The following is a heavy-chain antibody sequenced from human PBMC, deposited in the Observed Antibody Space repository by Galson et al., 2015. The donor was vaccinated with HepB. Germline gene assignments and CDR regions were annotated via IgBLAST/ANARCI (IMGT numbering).Heavy chain of an antibody. V-gene: IGHV1-69*02. CDR1: GGTFSSYT. Sequence: SVKVSCKASGGTFSSYTISWVRQAPGQGLEWMGRIIPILGIANYAQKFQGRVTITADKSTSTVYMELSSLRSEDTAVYYCARQEGNYYDSSGYAFDIWGQGTMVTVSS. CDR3: ARQEGNYYDSSGYAFDI. J-gene: IGHJ3*02. CDR2: IIPILGIA. D-gene: IGHD3-22*01.